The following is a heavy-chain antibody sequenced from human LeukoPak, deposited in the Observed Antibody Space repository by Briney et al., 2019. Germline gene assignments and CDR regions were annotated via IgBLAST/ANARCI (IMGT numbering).Heavy chain of an antibody. CDR3: ARGLHVSGRGGVYYYGMDV. Sequence: ASVKVSCKASGYTFTGYYMLWVRPAPGQGLEWMGWINPNSGGTNYAPKLQGRGTMTRATSLSRAYMELRRLSSDDPAVYYCARGLHVSGRGGVYYYGMDVWGQGTTVTVSS. CDR2: INPNSGGT. CDR1: GYTFTGYY. J-gene: IGHJ6*02. D-gene: IGHD3-10*01. V-gene: IGHV1-2*02.